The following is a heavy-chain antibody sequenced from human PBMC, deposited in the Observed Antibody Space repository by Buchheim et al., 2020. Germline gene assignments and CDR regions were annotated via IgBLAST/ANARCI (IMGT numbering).Heavy chain of an antibody. CDR2: ISGSGGST. CDR3: AKDRGSSGWPAEYFQH. CDR1: GFTFSSYA. J-gene: IGHJ1*01. D-gene: IGHD6-19*01. V-gene: IGHV3-23*01. Sequence: EVQLLESGGGLVQPGGSLRLSCAASGFTFSSYAMSWVRQAPGKGLEWVSAISGSGGSTYYAASVKGRFTISRDNSKNTLYLQMNSLGAEDTAVYYCAKDRGSSGWPAEYFQHWGQGTL.